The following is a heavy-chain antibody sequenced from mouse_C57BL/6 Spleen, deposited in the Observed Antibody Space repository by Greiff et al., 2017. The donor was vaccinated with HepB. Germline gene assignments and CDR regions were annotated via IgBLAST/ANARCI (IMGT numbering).Heavy chain of an antibody. V-gene: IGHV1-53*01. Sequence: QVHVKQPGTELVKPGASVKLSCKASGYTFTSYWMHWVKQRPGQGLEWIGNINPSNGGTNYNEKFKSKATLTVDKSSSTAYMQLSSLTSEDSAVYYCARGDYGSSEPYFDYWGQGTTLTVSS. CDR1: GYTFTSYW. CDR2: INPSNGGT. D-gene: IGHD1-1*01. J-gene: IGHJ2*01. CDR3: ARGDYGSSEPYFDY.